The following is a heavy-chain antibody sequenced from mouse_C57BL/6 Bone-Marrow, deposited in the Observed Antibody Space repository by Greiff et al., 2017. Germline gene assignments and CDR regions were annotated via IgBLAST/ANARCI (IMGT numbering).Heavy chain of an antibody. CDR3: ARDGYSSLLYAMDY. V-gene: IGHV3-6*01. D-gene: IGHD2-3*01. CDR1: GYSITSGYY. J-gene: IGHJ4*01. Sequence: EVQRVESGPGLVKPSQSLSLTCSVTGYSITSGYYWNWIRQFPGNKLEWMGYISYDGSNNYNPSLKNRISITRDTSKNQFFLKLNSVTTEDTATYYCARDGYSSLLYAMDYWGQGTSVTVSS. CDR2: ISYDGSN.